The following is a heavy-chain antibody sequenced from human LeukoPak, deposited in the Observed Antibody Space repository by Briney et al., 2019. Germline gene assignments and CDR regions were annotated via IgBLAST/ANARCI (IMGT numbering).Heavy chain of an antibody. CDR1: GFTFSSYA. CDR2: ISSSGSTI. J-gene: IGHJ4*02. CDR3: ARDPDTAMVSFDY. Sequence: GGSLRLSCAASGFTFSSYAMSWVRQAPGKGLEWVSYISSSGSTIYYADSVKGRFTISRDNAKNSLYLQMNSLRAEDTAVYYCARDPDTAMVSFDYWGQGTLVTVSS. D-gene: IGHD5-18*01. V-gene: IGHV3-48*04.